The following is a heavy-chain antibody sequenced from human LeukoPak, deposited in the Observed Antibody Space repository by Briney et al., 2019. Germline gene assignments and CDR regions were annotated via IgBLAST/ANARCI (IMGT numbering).Heavy chain of an antibody. CDR3: VRIIVGASNWFDS. D-gene: IGHD1-26*01. V-gene: IGHV3-74*01. J-gene: IGHJ5*01. CDR1: GSSFSTHW. Sequence: GGSLSLSCAASGSSFSTHWMHWVRQAPGKGLVWVSRIHSDGSVTNYADSVKGRFTISRDNAKNTLYLQMNSLRAEDTAVYYCVRIIVGASNWFDSWGQGTLVTVSS. CDR2: IHSDGSVT.